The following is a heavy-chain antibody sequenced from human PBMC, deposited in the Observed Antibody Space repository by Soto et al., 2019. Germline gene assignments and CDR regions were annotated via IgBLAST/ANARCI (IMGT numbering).Heavy chain of an antibody. Sequence: QVQLVQSGAEVKKPGSSVKVSCKASGGTFSSYAISWVRQAPGQGLEWMGGIIPIFGTANYAQKFQGRVTITADESTSTAYMELSRLRSEDTAVYYCASPREVGATTRYGMDVWGQGTTVTVSS. J-gene: IGHJ6*02. CDR3: ASPREVGATTRYGMDV. D-gene: IGHD1-26*01. V-gene: IGHV1-69*01. CDR2: IIPIFGTA. CDR1: GGTFSSYA.